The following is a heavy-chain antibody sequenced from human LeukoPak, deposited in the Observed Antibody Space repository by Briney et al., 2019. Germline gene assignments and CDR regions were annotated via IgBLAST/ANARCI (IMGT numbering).Heavy chain of an antibody. CDR1: GFTFSSYG. CDR2: IWYDGSNK. D-gene: IGHD4-17*01. J-gene: IGHJ4*02. V-gene: IGHV3-33*08. CDR3: ARGYDYGDYGVVE. Sequence: AGSLRLSCAASGFTFSSYGMHWVRQAPGKGLEWVAVIWYDGSNKYYADSVKGRFTISRDNSKNTLYLQMNSLRAEDTAVYYCARGYDYGDYGVVEWGQGTLVTVSS.